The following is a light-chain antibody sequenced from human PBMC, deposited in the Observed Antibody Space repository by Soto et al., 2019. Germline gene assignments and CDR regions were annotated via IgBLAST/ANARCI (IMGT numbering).Light chain of an antibody. CDR2: DVS. J-gene: IGLJ1*01. V-gene: IGLV2-11*01. CDR3: CSYAGSYTHV. CDR1: SSDVGGYNY. Sequence: QSVLTQPRSVSGSPGQSVTISCTGTSSDVGGYNYVSWYQQHPGKAPKLMIYDVSKRPSGVPDRFSGSKSGNTAPLTISGLQAEDEADYYCCSYAGSYTHVFGTGTKVTVL.